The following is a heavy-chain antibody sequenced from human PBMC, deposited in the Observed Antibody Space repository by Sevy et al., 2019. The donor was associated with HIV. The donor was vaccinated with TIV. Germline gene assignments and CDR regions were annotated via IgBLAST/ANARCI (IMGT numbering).Heavy chain of an antibody. CDR2: IYYSGST. J-gene: IGHJ4*02. CDR3: ARLSSSSWYVYDY. D-gene: IGHD6-13*01. CDR1: GGSISSYY. V-gene: IGHV4-59*12. Sequence: SETLSLTCTVSGGSISSYYWSWIRQPPGKGLEWIGYIYYSGSTNYNPSLKSRVTISVDTSKNQFSLKLSSVTAADTAVYYCARLSSSSWYVYDYWGQGTLVTVSS.